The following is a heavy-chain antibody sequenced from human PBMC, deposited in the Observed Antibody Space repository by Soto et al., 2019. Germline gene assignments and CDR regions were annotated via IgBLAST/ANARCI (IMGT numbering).Heavy chain of an antibody. CDR1: GFTFSGYW. CDR3: TRVVVGSYGYFDY. J-gene: IGHJ4*02. Sequence: PGGSLRLSCVASGFTFSGYWIHWVRQVPGKGLVWVSRISSDGITTTYADSVKGRFTISRDNAKNTLYLQMNSLRAKDTAMYYCTRVVVGSYGYFDYWGQGALLTVSS. CDR2: ISSDGITT. V-gene: IGHV3-74*01. D-gene: IGHD2-15*01.